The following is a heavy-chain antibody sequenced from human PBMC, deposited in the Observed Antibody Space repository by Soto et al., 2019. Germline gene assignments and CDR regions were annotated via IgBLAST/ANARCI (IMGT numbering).Heavy chain of an antibody. CDR1: GFTFSSYS. D-gene: IGHD3-22*01. J-gene: IGHJ4*02. CDR3: ARDGPHGYYDSSPDY. Sequence: EVQLVESGGGLVKPGGSLRLSCAASGFTFSSYSMNWVRQAPGKGLEWVSSISSSSSYIYYADSVKGRFTISRDNAKNSLYLQMNSLRAEDTAVYYCARDGPHGYYDSSPDYWGQGTLVTVSS. CDR2: ISSSSSYI. V-gene: IGHV3-21*01.